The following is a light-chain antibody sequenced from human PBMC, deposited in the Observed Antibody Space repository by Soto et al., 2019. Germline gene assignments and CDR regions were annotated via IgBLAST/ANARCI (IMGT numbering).Light chain of an antibody. Sequence: QSVLTQSPSVSAAPGQQVTISCSGSSSNIGNNYVSWYQQLPGTAPKLLIYDNNKRPSEIPDRFSGSKSGTSGTLDIPGLRSGDGAEYYGTTWEGSLPGGVFVGGTKLHVL. CDR3: TTWEGSLPGGV. V-gene: IGLV1-51*01. CDR1: SSNIGNNY. CDR2: DNN. J-gene: IGLJ2*01.